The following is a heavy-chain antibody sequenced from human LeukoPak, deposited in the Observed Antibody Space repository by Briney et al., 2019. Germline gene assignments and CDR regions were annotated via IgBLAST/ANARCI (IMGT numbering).Heavy chain of an antibody. D-gene: IGHD5-24*01. Sequence: SETLSLTCTVSGGSISSSSYYWGWIRQPPGKGLEWIGSTYYSGSTYYNPSLKSRVTISVDTSKNQFSLKLSSVTAADTAVYYCARLGDGYNSIIDYWGQGTLVTVSS. J-gene: IGHJ4*02. CDR1: GGSISSSSYY. CDR2: TYYSGST. CDR3: ARLGDGYNSIIDY. V-gene: IGHV4-39*01.